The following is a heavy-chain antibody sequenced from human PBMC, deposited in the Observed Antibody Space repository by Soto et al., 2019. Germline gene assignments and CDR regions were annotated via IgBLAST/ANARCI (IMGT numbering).Heavy chain of an antibody. D-gene: IGHD1-26*01. Sequence: EVQLSESGGGLVQPGGSLRLSCAASGITFRNHAMTWVRQAPGKGLEWVSTISESGGVTYYADSVRGRFTISRDNTKNALDLEMNSLRVEDTAVDYGVPGSSGAGGEDRWGQGTLVTVTS. J-gene: IGHJ5*02. CDR3: VPGSSGAGGEDR. V-gene: IGHV3-23*01. CDR2: ISESGGVT. CDR1: GITFRNHA.